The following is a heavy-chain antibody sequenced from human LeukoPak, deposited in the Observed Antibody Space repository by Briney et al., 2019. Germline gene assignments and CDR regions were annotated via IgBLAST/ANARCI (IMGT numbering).Heavy chain of an antibody. D-gene: IGHD3-22*01. Sequence: PSETLSLTCAVSGGSISSGSYYWSWIRQPAGKGLEWIGRIYTSGSTNYNPSLKSRVTISVDTSKNQFSLKLSSVTAADTAVYYCARDGGTHSSGYYFDYWGQGTLVTVSS. J-gene: IGHJ4*02. V-gene: IGHV4-61*02. CDR2: IYTSGST. CDR3: ARDGGTHSSGYYFDY. CDR1: GGSISSGSYY.